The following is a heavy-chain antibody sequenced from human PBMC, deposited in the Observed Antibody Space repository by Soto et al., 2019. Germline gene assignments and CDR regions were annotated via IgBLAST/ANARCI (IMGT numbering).Heavy chain of an antibody. CDR2: FIPIFATV. D-gene: IGHD3-22*01. J-gene: IGHJ4*02. V-gene: IGHV1-69*01. CDR3: ARGLRDYYDTTGYFFDF. Sequence: QVPLVQSGAEVKKPGSSVKVSCEASGDPFSSYAIGWVRQAPGQGLEWMGGFIPIFATVDYAQKFQGRVTITADESTSTAYMELSSLRSEDTAVYYCARGLRDYYDTTGYFFDFWGQGTLVTVSS. CDR1: GDPFSSYA.